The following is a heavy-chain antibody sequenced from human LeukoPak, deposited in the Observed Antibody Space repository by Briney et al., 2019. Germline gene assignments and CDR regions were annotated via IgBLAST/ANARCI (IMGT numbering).Heavy chain of an antibody. D-gene: IGHD3-10*01. J-gene: IGHJ4*02. CDR1: GFSFSSYW. CDR2: LKQDGSEN. Sequence: GGSLRLSCAASGFSFSSYWMSWVRQAPGKGLEWVANLKQDGSENYYVDSVKGRFTISRDNAKNTLYLQMNSLRAEDTAVYYCARVAVMYYGSGSYYKGWGQGTLVTVSS. V-gene: IGHV3-7*01. CDR3: ARVAVMYYGSGSYYKG.